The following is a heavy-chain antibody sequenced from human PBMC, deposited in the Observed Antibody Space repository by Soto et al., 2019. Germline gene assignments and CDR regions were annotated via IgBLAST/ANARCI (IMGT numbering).Heavy chain of an antibody. D-gene: IGHD3-16*01. Sequence: ASVKVSCKVSGYTLTELSMHWVRQAPGKGLEWMGGFDPEDGETIYAQKYQGRVTMTEDTSTDTAYMELSSLRSEDTAVYYCATGRLGDYYFDYWGQGTLVTVSS. CDR1: GYTLTELS. V-gene: IGHV1-24*01. CDR2: FDPEDGET. CDR3: ATGRLGDYYFDY. J-gene: IGHJ4*02.